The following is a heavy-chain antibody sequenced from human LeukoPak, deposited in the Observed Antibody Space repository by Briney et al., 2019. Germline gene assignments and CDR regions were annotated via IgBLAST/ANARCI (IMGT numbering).Heavy chain of an antibody. CDR3: ARVSDFWSGYYDHHYYFDC. D-gene: IGHD3-3*01. V-gene: IGHV1-69*04. CDR1: GGTFSSYA. Sequence: SVKVSCKASGGTFSSYAISWVRQAPGQGLEWMGRIIPILGIANYAQKFQGRVTITADKSTSTAYMELSSLRSEDTAVYYCARVSDFWSGYYDHHYYFDCWGQGTLVTVSS. CDR2: IIPILGIA. J-gene: IGHJ4*02.